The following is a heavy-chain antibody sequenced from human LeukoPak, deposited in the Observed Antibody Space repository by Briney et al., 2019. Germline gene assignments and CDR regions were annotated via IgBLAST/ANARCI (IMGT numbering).Heavy chain of an antibody. CDR2: INPDSGGI. CDR3: ARPVGSYFYYFDY. V-gene: IGHV1-2*02. CDR1: GYTFTGDY. Sequence: ASVKVSCKASGYTFTGDYIHWVRQAPGQGLEWMGWINPDSGGIKYAQKFQGRVTMTRDTSISTAYMELSRLRSDDTAIYYCARPVGSYFYYFDYWGQGALVTVSS. D-gene: IGHD3-10*01. J-gene: IGHJ4*02.